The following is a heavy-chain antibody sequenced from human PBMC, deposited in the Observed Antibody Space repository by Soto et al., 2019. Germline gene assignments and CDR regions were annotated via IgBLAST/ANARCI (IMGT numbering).Heavy chain of an antibody. CDR2: IYYSGST. CDR3: ARGIQLYYNWFDP. Sequence: SETLSLTCTVSGGSISSYYWSWIRQPPGKGLEWIGYIYYSGSTNYNPSLKSRVTISVDTSKNQFSLKLSSVTAADTAVYYCARGIQLYYNWFDPWGQGTLVTVSS. D-gene: IGHD5-18*01. J-gene: IGHJ5*02. CDR1: GGSISSYY. V-gene: IGHV4-59*12.